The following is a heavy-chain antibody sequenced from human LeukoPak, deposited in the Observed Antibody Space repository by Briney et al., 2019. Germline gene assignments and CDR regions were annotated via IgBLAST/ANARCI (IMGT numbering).Heavy chain of an antibody. CDR3: ARGGIFVVVPPGDYGMDV. Sequence: SETLSLTCTVSGGSISSGGFCCTWIRQHPGKGLEWIGDIYYSGSTYYNPSLKSRVTISIDTSKDQFSLELRSVTAADTAVYYCARGGIFVVVPPGDYGMDVWGQGTTVTVSS. CDR2: IYYSGST. V-gene: IGHV4-31*03. J-gene: IGHJ6*02. CDR1: GGSISSGGFC. D-gene: IGHD3-3*02.